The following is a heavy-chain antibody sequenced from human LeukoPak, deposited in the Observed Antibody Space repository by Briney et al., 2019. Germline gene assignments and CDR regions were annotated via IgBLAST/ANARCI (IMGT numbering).Heavy chain of an antibody. J-gene: IGHJ4*02. CDR3: AEDWAGYFPY. V-gene: IGHV3-23*01. CDR2: ISGTGGST. Sequence: GGSLKLSCAASGFTFSNYWMCWVRQAPGKGLEWVSTISGTGGSTSYADSVKGRFTISRDNSKNTLYLQMNSLSAEDTAVYYCAEDWAGYFPYWGQGTLVTVSS. CDR1: GFTFSNYW. D-gene: IGHD3/OR15-3a*01.